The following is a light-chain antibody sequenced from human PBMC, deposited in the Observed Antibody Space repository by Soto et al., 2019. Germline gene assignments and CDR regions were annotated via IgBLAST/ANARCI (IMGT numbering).Light chain of an antibody. Sequence: EIVMTPSPATLSVSPVERATLSCRASQSISSNLAWYQQKPGQSPRLLIYDASNRATGIPARFSGSGSGTDFTLTISSLEPEDFAFYFCQQRSHWPTFGQGTKVDIK. J-gene: IGKJ1*01. CDR1: QSISSN. V-gene: IGKV3-11*01. CDR3: QQRSHWPT. CDR2: DAS.